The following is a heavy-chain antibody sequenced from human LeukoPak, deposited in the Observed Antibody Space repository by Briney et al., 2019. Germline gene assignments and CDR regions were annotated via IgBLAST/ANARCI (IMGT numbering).Heavy chain of an antibody. CDR2: ISGSGGST. Sequence: GGSLRLSCAASGLTFSSYAMSWVRQAPGKGLEWVSGISGSGGSTYYADSVKGRFTISRDNSKNTLYLQMNSLRAEDTAVYYCAKMSGYNYGGGYYFDYWGQGTLVTVSS. D-gene: IGHD5-18*01. V-gene: IGHV3-23*01. CDR1: GLTFSSYA. CDR3: AKMSGYNYGGGYYFDY. J-gene: IGHJ4*02.